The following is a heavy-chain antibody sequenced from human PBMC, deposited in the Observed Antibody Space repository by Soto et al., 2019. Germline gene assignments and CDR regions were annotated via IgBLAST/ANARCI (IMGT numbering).Heavy chain of an antibody. CDR2: IIPIFGTA. D-gene: IGHD3-10*01. V-gene: IGHV1-69*01. Sequence: QVQLVQSGAEVKKPGSSVKVSCKASGGTFSSYAISWVRQAPGQGLEWMGGIIPIFGTANYAQKFQGRVTITADESTSTAYMELSSLRSEDTAVYYCARDMGGLVRGGYYYYYGMDVWGQGPTVTVSS. J-gene: IGHJ6*02. CDR1: GGTFSSYA. CDR3: ARDMGGLVRGGYYYYYGMDV.